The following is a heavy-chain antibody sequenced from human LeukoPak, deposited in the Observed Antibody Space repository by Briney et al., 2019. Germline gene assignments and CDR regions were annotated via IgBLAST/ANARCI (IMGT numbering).Heavy chain of an antibody. CDR2: ISIGGDTR. V-gene: IGHV3-48*03. J-gene: IGHJ5*02. CDR3: ASLWELTMA. CDR1: GFRFSNYE. Sequence: QAGESLRLSCAASGFRFSNYEMDWVRQAPGKGLEWVSYISIGGDTRHYADSVKGRFTISRVNAKNSVYLQMNSRRAEDTAVYFCASLWELTMAWGQGTLVTVSS. D-gene: IGHD3-16*01.